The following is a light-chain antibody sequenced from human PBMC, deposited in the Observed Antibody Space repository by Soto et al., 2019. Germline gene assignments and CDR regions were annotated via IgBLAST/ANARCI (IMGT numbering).Light chain of an antibody. J-gene: IGLJ1*01. Sequence: QSVLTQPPSASGSPVQSVTISGTGTSSDIGAYKYVSWYQQHPGKAPKLVIYDVSKRPSGVPDRFSGSKSGTTASLTVSGLQAEDEADYYCSSYAGTPYVFGTGTKLTVL. CDR1: SSDIGAYKY. CDR3: SSYAGTPYV. V-gene: IGLV2-8*01. CDR2: DVS.